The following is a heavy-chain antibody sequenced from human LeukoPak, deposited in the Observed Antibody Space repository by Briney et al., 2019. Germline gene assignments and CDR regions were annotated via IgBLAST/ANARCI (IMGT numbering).Heavy chain of an antibody. V-gene: IGHV3-30*02. J-gene: IGHJ6*03. CDR1: GFTFSSYG. CDR3: ARASLGTMVRGVIRYYYMDV. D-gene: IGHD3-10*01. CDR2: IRYDGSNK. Sequence: GGSLRLSCAASGFTFSSYGMHWVRQAPGKGLEWVAFIRYDGSNKYYADSVKGRFTISRDNSKNTLYLQMNSLRAEDTAVYYCARASLGTMVRGVIRYYYMDVWGKGTTVT.